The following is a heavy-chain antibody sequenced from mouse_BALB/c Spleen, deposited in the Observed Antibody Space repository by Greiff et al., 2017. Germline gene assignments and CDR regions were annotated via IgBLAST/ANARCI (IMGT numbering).Heavy chain of an antibody. CDR3: ARHRGRGAMVY. J-gene: IGHJ4*01. Sequence: EVKLVESGGGLVQPGGSLKLSCAASGFTFSSYTMSWVRQTPEKRLEWVAYISNGGGSTYYPDTVKGRFTISRDNAKNTLYLQMSSLKSEDTAMYYCARHRGRGAMVYWGQGTSVTVSS. CDR1: GFTFSSYT. D-gene: IGHD3-3*01. V-gene: IGHV5-12-2*01. CDR2: ISNGGGST.